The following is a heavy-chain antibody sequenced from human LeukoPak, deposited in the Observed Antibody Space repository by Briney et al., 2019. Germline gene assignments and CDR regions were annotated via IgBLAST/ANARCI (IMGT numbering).Heavy chain of an antibody. J-gene: IGHJ4*02. V-gene: IGHV3-7*01. CDR3: ARVGPRGAGPYGY. CDR1: GFTLSSFW. D-gene: IGHD6-19*01. CDR2: TDKDGSVT. Sequence: GGSLRLSCAASGFTLSSFWMSWVRQAPGKGLEWVADTDKDGSVTKCADSVKGRFTVSRDNAKNSLFLQMNSLRAEDTAVYYCARVGPRGAGPYGYWGQGTLVTVSS.